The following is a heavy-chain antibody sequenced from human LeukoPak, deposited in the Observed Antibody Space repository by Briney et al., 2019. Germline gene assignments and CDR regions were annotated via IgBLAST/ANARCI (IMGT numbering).Heavy chain of an antibody. J-gene: IGHJ3*02. V-gene: IGHV3-33*01. Sequence: GGSLRLSCAASGFTFSSYGMHWVRQAPGKGLEWVAVIWYDGSNKYYADSVKGRFTISRDNSKNTLYLQMNSLRAEDAAVYYCAREIAAAGVFGDDAFDIWGQGTMVTVSS. D-gene: IGHD6-13*01. CDR1: GFTFSSYG. CDR2: IWYDGSNK. CDR3: AREIAAAGVFGDDAFDI.